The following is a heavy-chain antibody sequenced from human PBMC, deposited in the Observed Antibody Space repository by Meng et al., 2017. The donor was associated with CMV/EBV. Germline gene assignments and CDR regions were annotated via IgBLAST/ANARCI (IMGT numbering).Heavy chain of an antibody. V-gene: IGHV4-34*01. CDR3: ARGLPPVLRFLEWGGDAFDI. D-gene: IGHD3-3*01. CDR2: SNDSGST. CDR1: GYD. Sequence: GYDRSWVRRTPGRGLEWIRESNDSGSTNYNPSLKRRVTVAIDRYKNKFTRKLSSVTAADTAVYYCARGLPPVLRFLEWGGDAFDIWGQGTMVTVSS. J-gene: IGHJ3*02.